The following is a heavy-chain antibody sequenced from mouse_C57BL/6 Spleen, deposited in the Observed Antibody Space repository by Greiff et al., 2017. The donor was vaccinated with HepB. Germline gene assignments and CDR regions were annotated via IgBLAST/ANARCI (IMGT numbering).Heavy chain of an antibody. CDR3: ARWVDSSGYREDY. V-gene: IGHV1-81*01. CDR2: IYPRSGNT. J-gene: IGHJ2*01. CDR1: GYTFTSYG. D-gene: IGHD3-2*02. Sequence: QVQLKESGAELARPGASVKLSCKASGYTFTSYGISWVKQRTGQGLEWIGEIYPRSGNTYYNEKFKGKATLTADKSSSTAYMELRSLTSEDSAVYFCARWVDSSGYREDYWGQGTTLTVSS.